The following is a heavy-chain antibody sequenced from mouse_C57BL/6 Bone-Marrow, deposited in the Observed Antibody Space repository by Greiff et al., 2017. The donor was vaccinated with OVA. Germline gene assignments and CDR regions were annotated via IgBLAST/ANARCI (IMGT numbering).Heavy chain of an antibody. D-gene: IGHD2-1*01. CDR3: AREDGNWFAY. J-gene: IGHJ3*01. V-gene: IGHV1-4*01. Sequence: QVQLQQSGAELARPGASVKMSCKASGYTFTSYTMHWVKQRPGQGLEWIGYINPSSGYTKYNQKFKDKATLTADKSSSTTYMQLSSLTSEDSAVYYCAREDGNWFAYWGQGTLVTVSA. CDR1: GYTFTSYT. CDR2: INPSSGYT.